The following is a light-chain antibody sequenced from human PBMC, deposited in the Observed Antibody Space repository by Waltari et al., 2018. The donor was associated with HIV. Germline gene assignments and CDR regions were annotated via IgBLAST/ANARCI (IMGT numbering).Light chain of an antibody. J-gene: IGLJ2*01. CDR3: CAYAGSTTYVI. CDR2: AVS. V-gene: IGLV2-23*02. CDR1: SSDVGGHTL. Sequence: QSALTQPASVSGSPGQSLTIPCTGTSSDVGGHTLVSWYQQHPGKAPKLMIYAVSKRPSGVSNRFSGSKSGNTASLTISGLQAEDEADYYCCAYAGSTTYVIFGGGTKLTVL.